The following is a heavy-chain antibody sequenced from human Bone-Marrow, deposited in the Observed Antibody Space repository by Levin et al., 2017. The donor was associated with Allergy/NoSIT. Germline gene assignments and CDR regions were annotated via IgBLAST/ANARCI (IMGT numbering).Heavy chain of an antibody. CDR1: GFTFRNND. Sequence: GESLKISCAASGFTFRNNDMHWVRQAAGKGLEWVASIGSAGDIYYSGAVKGRFTISRDNVKSSLNLQLNSLRVGDTAVYYCARGERYCSDGSCYRGLSGDWGQGTLVTVS. V-gene: IGHV3-13*04. D-gene: IGHD2-15*01. CDR2: IGSAGDI. CDR3: ARGERYCSDGSCYRGLSGD. J-gene: IGHJ4*02.